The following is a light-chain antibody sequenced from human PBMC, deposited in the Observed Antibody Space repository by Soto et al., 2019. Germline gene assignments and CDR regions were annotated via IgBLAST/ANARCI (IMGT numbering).Light chain of an antibody. CDR3: MQALQTPRT. Sequence: EIVMTQSPLSLTVTPGEPASISCKSSQSLQHNNGNTLLDWYMQKPGQSPPLLIYLSSRRAPGAHDRVSDSGSGTDFTLRISTVEADDAAIYYCMQALQTPRTLGQGTKLEI. V-gene: IGKV2-28*01. J-gene: IGKJ1*01. CDR1: QSLQHNNGNTL. CDR2: LSS.